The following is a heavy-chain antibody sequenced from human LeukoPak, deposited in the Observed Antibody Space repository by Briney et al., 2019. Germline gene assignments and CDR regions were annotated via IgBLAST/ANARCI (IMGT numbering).Heavy chain of an antibody. V-gene: IGHV3-48*04. CDR2: ISSTTSTI. J-gene: IGHJ5*02. CDR1: GFTFSIYS. D-gene: IGHD4-17*01. CDR3: ARDVTYYGADWFDP. Sequence: GGSLRLSCAASGFTFSIYSMNWVRQASGKGLEWISYISSTTSTIYYADSVKGRFTISRDNAKNSLYLQMNSLRAEDTAVYYCARDVTYYGADWFDPWGQGTLVTVSS.